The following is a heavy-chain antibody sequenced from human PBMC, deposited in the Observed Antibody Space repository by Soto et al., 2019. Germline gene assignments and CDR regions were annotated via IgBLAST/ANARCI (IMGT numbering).Heavy chain of an antibody. CDR2: IIPVFGTT. J-gene: IGHJ6*02. CDR3: ARETPSTTAAYFYYGLDV. D-gene: IGHD2-2*01. Sequence: QVQLVQSGAEVKKAGSSVKVSCKTSGGTFRSYFINWVRQAPGQGLEWVGGIIPVFGTTYYADKFQGRVTITADESTTTLYRELSSLRSDDTAVYYCARETPSTTAAYFYYGLDVWGQGTTVTVPS. CDR1: GGTFRSYF. V-gene: IGHV1-69*01.